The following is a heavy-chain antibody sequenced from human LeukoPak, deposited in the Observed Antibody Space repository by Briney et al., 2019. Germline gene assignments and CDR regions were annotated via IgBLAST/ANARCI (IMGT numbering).Heavy chain of an antibody. V-gene: IGHV1-18*01. CDR1: GYTFISYG. Sequence: ASVKVSCKASGYTFISYGISWVRQAPGQGLEWMGWISAYNGNTNYAQKLQGRVTTTTDTSTSTAYMELRSLRSDDTAVYYCARRGSDYYYFDYWGQGALVTVSS. J-gene: IGHJ4*02. D-gene: IGHD3-22*01. CDR2: ISAYNGNT. CDR3: ARRGSDYYYFDY.